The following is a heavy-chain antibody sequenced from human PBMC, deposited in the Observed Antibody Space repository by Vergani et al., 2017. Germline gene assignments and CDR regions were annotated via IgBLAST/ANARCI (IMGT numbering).Heavy chain of an antibody. D-gene: IGHD3-22*01. J-gene: IGHJ4*02. CDR3: ANLQTYYDSSGYLYYFDY. Sequence: QVQLVESAGGVVQPGGSLRLSCAASGFTFSNFGMHWIRQAPGKGLEWLAYIGKDGINTRYRDAVKGRFTVSRDNSKNTLYLQMNSLRAEDTAVYYCANLQTYYDSSGYLYYFDYWGQGTLVTVSS. V-gene: IGHV3-30*02. CDR1: GFTFSNFG. CDR2: IGKDGINT.